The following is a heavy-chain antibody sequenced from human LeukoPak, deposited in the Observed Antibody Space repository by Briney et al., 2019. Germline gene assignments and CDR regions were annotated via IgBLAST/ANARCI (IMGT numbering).Heavy chain of an antibody. Sequence: GGSLRLSCAASGFAFSSYSMNWVRQAPGKGLEWVSSISSSSSYIYYADSVKGRFTISRDNAKSSLYLQMNSLRAEDTAVYYCARIVGATRAGFFDYWGQGTLVTVSS. D-gene: IGHD1-26*01. CDR3: ARIVGATRAGFFDY. CDR2: ISSSSSYI. V-gene: IGHV3-21*01. J-gene: IGHJ4*02. CDR1: GFAFSSYS.